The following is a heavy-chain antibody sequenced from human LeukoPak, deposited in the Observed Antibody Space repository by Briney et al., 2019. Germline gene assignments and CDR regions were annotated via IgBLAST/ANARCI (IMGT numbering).Heavy chain of an antibody. D-gene: IGHD1-7*01. CDR3: ASRTNGNWFDP. CDR2: INHSGST. V-gene: IGHV4-34*01. CDR1: GGSFSGYY. J-gene: IGHJ5*02. Sequence: PSETLSLTCAVYGGSFSGYYWSWIRQPPGKGLEWIGEINHSGSTNYNPSLKSRVTISVDTSKNQFSLKLSSVTAADTAVYYCASRTNGNWFDPWGQGTLVTVSS.